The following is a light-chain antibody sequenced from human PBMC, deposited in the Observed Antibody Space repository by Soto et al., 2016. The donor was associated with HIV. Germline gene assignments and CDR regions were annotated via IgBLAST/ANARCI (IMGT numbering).Light chain of an antibody. CDR2: QDN. V-gene: IGLV3-1*01. Sequence: SYELTQPPSVPVSPGQTASITCSGDKLGDKYVCWYQQKPGQSPLLVIYQDNKRPSGIPERFSGSNSGNTATLTISGTQAMDEADYYCQAWDSSTYVFGTGTKVTVL. CDR3: QAWDSSTYV. J-gene: IGLJ1*01. CDR1: KLGDKY.